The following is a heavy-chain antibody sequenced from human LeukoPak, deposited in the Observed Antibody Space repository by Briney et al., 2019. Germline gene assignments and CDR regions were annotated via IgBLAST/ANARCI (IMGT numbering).Heavy chain of an antibody. CDR2: IIPIFGTA. CDR1: GGTFSSYA. Sequence: SVKVSCKASGGTFSSYAISWVRQAPGQGLEWMGGIIPIFGTANYAQKFQGRVTITADESTSTAYMELSSLRSEDTAVYYCARPLAPPHAWFDPWGQGNLVTVSS. V-gene: IGHV1-69*13. CDR3: ARPLAPPHAWFDP. J-gene: IGHJ5*02.